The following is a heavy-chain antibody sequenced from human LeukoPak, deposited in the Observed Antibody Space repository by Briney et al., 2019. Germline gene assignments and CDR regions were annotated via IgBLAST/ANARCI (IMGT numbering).Heavy chain of an antibody. J-gene: IGHJ6*03. CDR1: GGSFSGYY. CDR2: INHSGST. V-gene: IGHV4-34*01. Sequence: PSETLSLTCAVYGGSFSGYYWSWSRQPPGKGLEWIGEINHSGSTNYNPSLKSRVTISVDTSKNQFSLKLSSVTAADTAVYYCARGPRIAARPRGYYYYYMDVWGKGTTVTVSS. CDR3: ARGPRIAARPRGYYYYYMDV. D-gene: IGHD6-6*01.